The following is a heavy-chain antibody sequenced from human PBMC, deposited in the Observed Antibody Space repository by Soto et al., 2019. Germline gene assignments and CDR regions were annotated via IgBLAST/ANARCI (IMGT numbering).Heavy chain of an antibody. CDR1: GYAFTSYG. CDR2: ISAYNGNT. J-gene: IGHJ4*02. D-gene: IGHD2-15*01. CDR3: AGGSGYCSGGSCSSYFDY. Sequence: QVQLVQSGAEVKKPGASVKVSCKASGYAFTSYGISWVRQAPGQGLEWMGWISAYNGNTNYAQKLQGRVTMTTDTSSSTAYMELRSLRSDATAVYYCAGGSGYCSGGSCSSYFDYWGQGTLVTVSS. V-gene: IGHV1-18*01.